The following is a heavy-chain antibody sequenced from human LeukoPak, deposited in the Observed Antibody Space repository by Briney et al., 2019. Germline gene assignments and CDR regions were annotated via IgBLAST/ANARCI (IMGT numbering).Heavy chain of an antibody. CDR3: AKAQLRWCGFDY. Sequence: GGSLRLSCAASGFTFSSYAMSWVRQAPGKGLEWVSATSGSGGSTYYADSVKGRFTISRDNSKNTLYLQMNSLRAEDTAVYYCAKAQLRWCGFDYWGQGTLVTVSS. V-gene: IGHV3-23*01. J-gene: IGHJ4*02. CDR1: GFTFSSYA. D-gene: IGHD4-23*01. CDR2: TSGSGGST.